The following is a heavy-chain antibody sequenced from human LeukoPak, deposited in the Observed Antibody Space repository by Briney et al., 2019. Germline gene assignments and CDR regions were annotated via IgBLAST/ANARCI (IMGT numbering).Heavy chain of an antibody. D-gene: IGHD3-16*01. CDR3: AHLGGMVIQN. CDR1: GFTFSSYA. CDR2: ISYDGSNK. Sequence: GGSLRLSCAASGFTFSSYAMHWVRQAPGKGLEWVAVISYDGSNKYYADSVKGRFTISRDNSKNTLYLQMNSLRADDTAVYYCAHLGGMVIQNWGQGTLVTVSS. V-gene: IGHV3-30-3*01. J-gene: IGHJ1*01.